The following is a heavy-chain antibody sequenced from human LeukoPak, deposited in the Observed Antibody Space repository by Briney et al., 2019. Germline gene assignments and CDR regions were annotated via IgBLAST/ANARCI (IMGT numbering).Heavy chain of an antibody. J-gene: IGHJ4*02. CDR1: GGSFGGYY. Sequence: SETLSLTCAVYGGSFGGYYWSWIRQPPGKGLEWIGEINHSGSTNYNPSLKSRVTISVDTSKNQFSLKLSSVTAADTAVYYCARGVGMSWGQGTLVTVSS. D-gene: IGHD7-27*01. V-gene: IGHV4-34*01. CDR3: ARGVGMS. CDR2: INHSGST.